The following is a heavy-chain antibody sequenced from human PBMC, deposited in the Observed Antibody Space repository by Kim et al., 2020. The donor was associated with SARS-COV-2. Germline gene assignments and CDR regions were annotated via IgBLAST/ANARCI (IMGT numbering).Heavy chain of an antibody. CDR1: GYTFTSYD. D-gene: IGHD3-22*01. J-gene: IGHJ3*02. Sequence: ASVKVSCKASGYTFTSYDINWVRQATGQGLEWMGWMNPNSGNTGYAQKFQGRVTMTRNTSISTAYMELSSLRSEDTAVYYCARLSYDSSGYLTDAFDIWGQGTMVTVSS. CDR3: ARLSYDSSGYLTDAFDI. V-gene: IGHV1-8*01. CDR2: MNPNSGNT.